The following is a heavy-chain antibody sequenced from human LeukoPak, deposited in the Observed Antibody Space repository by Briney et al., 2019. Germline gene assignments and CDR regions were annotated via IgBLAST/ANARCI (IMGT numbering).Heavy chain of an antibody. Sequence: GGSLRLSCAASGFTFSSYGMHWVRQTPGKGLEWVAVIWYDGSNKYYADSVKGRFTISRDNSKNTLYLQMNSLRAEDTAVYYCARDRVDDILTGSFCGMDVWGQGTTVTVSS. J-gene: IGHJ6*02. V-gene: IGHV3-33*01. CDR1: GFTFSSYG. CDR2: IWYDGSNK. CDR3: ARDRVDDILTGSFCGMDV. D-gene: IGHD3-9*01.